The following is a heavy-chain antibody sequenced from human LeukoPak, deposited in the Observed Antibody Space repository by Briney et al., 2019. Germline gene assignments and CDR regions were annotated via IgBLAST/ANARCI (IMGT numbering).Heavy chain of an antibody. CDR2: INHSGST. Sequence: PSETLSLTCAVYGGSFSGYYWSWIRQPPRKGLEWIGEINHSGSTNYNPSLKSRVTISVDTSKDQFSLKLSSVTAADTAVYYCARGRGYSYGFSHYYYYMDVWGKGTTVTVSS. CDR1: GGSFSGYY. CDR3: ARGRGYSYGFSHYYYYMDV. D-gene: IGHD5-18*01. V-gene: IGHV4-34*01. J-gene: IGHJ6*03.